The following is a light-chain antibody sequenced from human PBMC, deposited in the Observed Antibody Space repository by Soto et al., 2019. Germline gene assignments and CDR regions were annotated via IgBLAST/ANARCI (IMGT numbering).Light chain of an antibody. V-gene: IGLV1-47*01. CDR3: AAWDDSLSAYVI. J-gene: IGLJ2*01. Sequence: QSVLTQPPSASGAPGQRVTISCSGSSSNIGSNYVYWYQQLPGTAPKLLIYRNNQRPSGVPDRFSGSKSGTSASLAISGLLSEDEDDYYCAAWDDSLSAYVIFGGGTKLTVL. CDR1: SSNIGSNY. CDR2: RNN.